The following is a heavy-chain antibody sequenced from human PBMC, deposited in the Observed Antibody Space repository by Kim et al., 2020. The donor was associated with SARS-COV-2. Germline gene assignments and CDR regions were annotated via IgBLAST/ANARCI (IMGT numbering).Heavy chain of an antibody. CDR2: IWSNGINN. J-gene: IGHJ3*01. CDR1: GFSLTTTG. CDR3: VRERAPFDGFDL. V-gene: IGHV3-33*01. Sequence: GGSLRLSCAASGFSLTTTGMHWVRQAPGKGLEWVTVIWSNGINNYYADSVKGRFTFSRDDSKNTLYLQMDSLRAEDTAIYHGVRERAPFDGFDLWGQGTMVTVSS.